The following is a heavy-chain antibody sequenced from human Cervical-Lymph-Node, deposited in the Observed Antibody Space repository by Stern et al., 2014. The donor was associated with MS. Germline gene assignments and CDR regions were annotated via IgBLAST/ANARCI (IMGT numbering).Heavy chain of an antibody. Sequence: QVQLQESGPGLVKPSETLSLTCTVSGGSISSYYWSWTRQPPGKGLEWIGYIYYSGSTNYNPSLKSRVTISVDTSKNQFSLKLSSVTAADTAVYYCAREALAAGGLDYWGQGTLVTVSS. CDR1: GGSISSYY. CDR3: AREALAAGGLDY. V-gene: IGHV4-59*01. J-gene: IGHJ4*02. D-gene: IGHD6-13*01. CDR2: IYYSGST.